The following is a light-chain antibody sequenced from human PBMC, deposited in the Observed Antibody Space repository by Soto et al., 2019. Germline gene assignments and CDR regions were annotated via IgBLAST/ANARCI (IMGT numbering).Light chain of an antibody. J-gene: IGKJ1*01. CDR2: RAS. Sequence: EIVLTQSPGTLSLSPGERSTLSCMASQSVSSSYLAWYQQKPGQAPKVLIYRASSRATGTTDRFSGSGSGTDFTLTINRLEPEDFVIYYCQPYGSSPWTVGQGTKVDIK. CDR1: QSVSSSY. V-gene: IGKV3-20*01. CDR3: QPYGSSPWT.